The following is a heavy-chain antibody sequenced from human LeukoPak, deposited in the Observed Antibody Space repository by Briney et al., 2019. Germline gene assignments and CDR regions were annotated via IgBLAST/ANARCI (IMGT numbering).Heavy chain of an antibody. D-gene: IGHD4-23*01. J-gene: IGHJ4*02. CDR2: MKEDGGEI. CDR3: VRDRGYSTFDY. V-gene: IGHV3-7*01. Sequence: GGSLRLSCAGSGFPFSNYWMAWVRQAPGKGLGWVANMKEDGGEINYVDSVKGRFTISRDNAKNSLDLQMNSLRVDDTAVYYCVRDRGYSTFDYWGQGTLSSSRQ. CDR1: GFPFSNYW.